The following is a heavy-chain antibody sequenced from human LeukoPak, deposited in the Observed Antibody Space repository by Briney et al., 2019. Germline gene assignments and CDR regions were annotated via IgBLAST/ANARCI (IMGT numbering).Heavy chain of an antibody. D-gene: IGHD2-15*01. CDR1: GGSISSYY. V-gene: IGHV4-4*07. Sequence: PSETLSLTCTVSGGSISSYYWSWIRQPAGKGLEWIGRIYTSGSTNYNPSLKSRVTMSVDTSKNQFSLKLSSVTAADTAVYYCASGGYCSGGSCLHTRRLAFDIWGQGTMVTVSS. CDR2: IYTSGST. J-gene: IGHJ3*02. CDR3: ASGGYCSGGSCLHTRRLAFDI.